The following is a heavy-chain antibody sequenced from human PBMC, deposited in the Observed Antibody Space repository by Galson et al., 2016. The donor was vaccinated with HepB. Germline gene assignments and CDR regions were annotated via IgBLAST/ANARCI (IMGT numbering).Heavy chain of an antibody. J-gene: IGHJ4*02. D-gene: IGHD2/OR15-2a*01. Sequence: SLRPSCAASGVNVKTYGMHWGRQAPGKALAWVAAESVHGGRRSAADVGKGRFTISRDSAKNMLFLQMSSLRDDDTAVYFCARRHEYCPPVGCSVDYWGQGTLVSVSS. V-gene: IGHV3-30*03. CDR1: GVNVKTYG. CDR2: ESVHGGRR. CDR3: ARRHEYCPPVGCSVDY.